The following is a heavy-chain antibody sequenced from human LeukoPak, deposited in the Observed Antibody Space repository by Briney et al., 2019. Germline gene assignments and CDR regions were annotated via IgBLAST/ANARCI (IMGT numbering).Heavy chain of an antibody. Sequence: GGSLRLSCAASGFTFSDYYMSWIRQAPGKGLEWVSYISSGGNTIYYADSVKGRFTISRDNAKNSLYLQMNSLRAEDTALYYCARVYYDSSGYYYDGYSFDYWGQGTLVTVSS. CDR2: ISSGGNTI. V-gene: IGHV3-11*04. D-gene: IGHD3-22*01. CDR3: ARVYYDSSGYYYDGYSFDY. CDR1: GFTFSDYY. J-gene: IGHJ4*02.